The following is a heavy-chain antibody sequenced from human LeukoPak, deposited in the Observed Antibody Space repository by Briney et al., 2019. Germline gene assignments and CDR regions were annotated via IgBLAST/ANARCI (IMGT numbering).Heavy chain of an antibody. Sequence: ASVKVSCKTSGYTFTSYYMHWVRQAPGQGLEWMGIINPSGGRTSYAQKFQGRVTMTRDMSTSTVYMELSSLRSEDTAVYYCASSPAVVTPIFYWGQGTLVTVSS. CDR2: INPSGGRT. D-gene: IGHD4-23*01. CDR1: GYTFTSYY. J-gene: IGHJ4*02. V-gene: IGHV1-46*01. CDR3: ASSPAVVTPIFY.